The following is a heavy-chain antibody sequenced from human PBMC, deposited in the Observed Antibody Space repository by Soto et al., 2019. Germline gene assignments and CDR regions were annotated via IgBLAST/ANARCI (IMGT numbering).Heavy chain of an antibody. CDR1: GYTFTSYA. V-gene: IGHV1-3*01. CDR2: INAGNGNT. CDR3: ARVSCSSTSCSPGDY. Sequence: ASVKVSCKASGYTFTSYAMHWVRQAPGQRLEWMGWINAGNGNTKYSQKFQGRVTITRDTSASTAYMELSGLRSEDTAVYYCARVSCSSTSCSPGDYWGQRTLITVSS. J-gene: IGHJ4*02. D-gene: IGHD2-2*01.